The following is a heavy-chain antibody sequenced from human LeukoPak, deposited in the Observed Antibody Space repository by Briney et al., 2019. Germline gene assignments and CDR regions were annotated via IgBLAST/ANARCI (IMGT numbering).Heavy chain of an antibody. Sequence: PGGSLRLSCAASGFTFSSYWMHWVRQAPGKGQVWVSHINGDGSSTSYADSVKGRVTISRDNAKNTLYLQINSLTAEDSAVYYCARDRSYNLDYWGQGTLVTVSS. D-gene: IGHD5-24*01. CDR1: GFTFSSYW. V-gene: IGHV3-74*01. J-gene: IGHJ4*02. CDR2: INGDGSST. CDR3: ARDRSYNLDY.